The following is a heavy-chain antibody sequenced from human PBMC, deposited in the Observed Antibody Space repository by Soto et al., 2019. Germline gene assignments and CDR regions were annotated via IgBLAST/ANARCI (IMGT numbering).Heavy chain of an antibody. D-gene: IGHD6-13*01. CDR2: ISAYNGNT. CDR1: GYIFTTYS. V-gene: IGHV1-18*01. CDR3: ARQQDRGIMAAGFDF. Sequence: GASVKVSCKASGYIFTTYSIAWVRQAPGQGLEWMGWISAYNGNTNYAQKFQGRVTMTRDTSISTVYMELSSLESDDTAIYYCARQQDRGIMAAGFDFWGQGTLVTVSS. J-gene: IGHJ4*02.